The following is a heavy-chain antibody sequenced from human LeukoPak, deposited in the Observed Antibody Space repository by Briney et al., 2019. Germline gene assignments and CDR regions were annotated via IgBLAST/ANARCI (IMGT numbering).Heavy chain of an antibody. CDR2: IIPIFGTA. V-gene: IGHV1-69*05. CDR3: ASVATPDLNSYYFDY. D-gene: IGHD2-15*01. Sequence: ASVKVSCKASGGIFSSYAISWVRQAPGQGLEWMGGIIPIFGTANYAQKFQGRVTIPTDESTSTAYMELSSLRSEDTAVYYCASVATPDLNSYYFDYWGQGTLVTVSS. CDR1: GGIFSSYA. J-gene: IGHJ4*02.